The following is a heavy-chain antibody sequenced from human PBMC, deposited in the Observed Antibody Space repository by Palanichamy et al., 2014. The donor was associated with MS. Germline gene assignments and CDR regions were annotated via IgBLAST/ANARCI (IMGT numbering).Heavy chain of an antibody. Sequence: EVQLVQSGAEVKKPGESLKISCKASGYRFTNYWIGWVRQMPGKGLEFIGIIYPGDYDTRYNPSFQGQVVISADRFTSTAFLQWSSLKASDTAMYYCARHGEGVGYDKSGYWWFDPWGQGTLVTVSS. CDR3: ARHGEGVGYDKSGYWWFDP. J-gene: IGHJ5*02. D-gene: IGHD3-22*01. CDR2: IYPGDYDT. CDR1: GYRFTNYW. V-gene: IGHV5-51*01.